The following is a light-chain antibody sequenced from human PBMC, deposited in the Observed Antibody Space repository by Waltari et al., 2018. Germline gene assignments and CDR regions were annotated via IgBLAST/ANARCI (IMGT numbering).Light chain of an antibody. CDR3: LQSSQWPYA. CDR1: QSLVQSDGNIF. Sequence: DVVMTPSPLSLAVTLGQPASISCWSRQSLVQSDGNIFLNWFHQRPGQSPRRLMYKISNRESGVPDRCSGSGSCTDFTLKISRVEADEVGIYYCLQSSQWPYAFGQGTKLEIK. CDR2: KIS. V-gene: IGKV2-30*02. J-gene: IGKJ2*01.